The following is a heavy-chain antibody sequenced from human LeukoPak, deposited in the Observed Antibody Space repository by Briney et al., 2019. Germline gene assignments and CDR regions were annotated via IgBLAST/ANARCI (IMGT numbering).Heavy chain of an antibody. Sequence: GGSLRLSCAASGFTFSDYYMSWIRQAPGKGLEWVSYISSSGSTIYYADPVKGRFTISRDNAKNSLYLQMNSLRAEDTAVYYCARGSRLAIYGSSYVGYWGQGTLVTVSS. CDR1: GFTFSDYY. V-gene: IGHV3-11*01. D-gene: IGHD6-6*01. CDR3: ARGSRLAIYGSSYVGY. J-gene: IGHJ4*02. CDR2: ISSSGSTI.